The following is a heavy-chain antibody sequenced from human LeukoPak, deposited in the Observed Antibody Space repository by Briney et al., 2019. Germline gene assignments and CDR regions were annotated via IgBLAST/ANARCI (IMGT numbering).Heavy chain of an antibody. J-gene: IGHJ4*02. CDR3: AKDFPRYCSSTSCYGSGLDY. Sequence: GGSLRLSCAASGFTFSNYGMHWGRQAPGKGLGLVAVLRYDGSNKYYADSVNGRFTIFKDNSKNTLYLQMNSLRAEDTAVYYCAKDFPRYCSSTSCYGSGLDYWGQGTLVTVSS. D-gene: IGHD2-2*01. CDR1: GFTFSNYG. CDR2: LRYDGSNK. V-gene: IGHV3-30*02.